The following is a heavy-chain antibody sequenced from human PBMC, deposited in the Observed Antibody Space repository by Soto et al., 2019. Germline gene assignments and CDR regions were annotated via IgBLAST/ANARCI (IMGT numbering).Heavy chain of an antibody. Sequence: QVQLQESGPGLVKPSGTLSLTCDVSGASISSVYWWSWVRQSPGKGLEWIGEISQRGSANYRPSLKSRVTMSLDTSKNHFSLRLTSVTAADTAVYYCVRYSALSGTYYFDYWGQGTLVTVSS. CDR3: VRYSALSGTYYFDY. V-gene: IGHV4-4*02. CDR1: GASISSVYW. D-gene: IGHD6-13*01. J-gene: IGHJ4*02. CDR2: ISQRGSA.